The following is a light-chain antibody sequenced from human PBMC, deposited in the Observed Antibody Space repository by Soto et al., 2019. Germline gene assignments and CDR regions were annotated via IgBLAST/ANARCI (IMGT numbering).Light chain of an antibody. V-gene: IGLV2-8*01. CDR1: SSDVGGYNY. CDR2: EVF. CDR3: SSYAGSNNFDV. Sequence: QSALTQPPSASGSPGQSVTISCTGTSSDVGGYNYVSWYQQHPGKAPKLMIYEVFNRPSGVPDRFSGSNSGNTASLTVSGLQAEDEADYYCSSYAGSNNFDVFGTGTKLTVL. J-gene: IGLJ1*01.